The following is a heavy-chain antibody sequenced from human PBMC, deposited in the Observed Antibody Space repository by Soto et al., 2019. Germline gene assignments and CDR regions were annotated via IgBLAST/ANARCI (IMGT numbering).Heavy chain of an antibody. D-gene: IGHD3-3*01. V-gene: IGHV3-30*18. CDR1: GFTFSSYG. CDR3: AKDSPGYYDFWSGQPQHNWFDP. CDR2: ISYDGSNK. J-gene: IGHJ5*02. Sequence: QVQLVESGGGVVQPGRSLRLSCAASGFTFSSYGMHWVRQAPGKGLEWVAVISYDGSNKYYADSVKGRFTISRDNSKNKLYQQMSSLRPEDTAVYYCAKDSPGYYDFWSGQPQHNWFDPWGQGTLVTVSS.